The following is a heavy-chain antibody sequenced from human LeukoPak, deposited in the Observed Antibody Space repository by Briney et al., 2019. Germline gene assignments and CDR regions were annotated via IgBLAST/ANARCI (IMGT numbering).Heavy chain of an antibody. Sequence: GGSLRLSCAASGFTFSSYSMLWVRQAPGKGLEWVSYISSSSSTIYYADSEKGRFIISRDNAKNSLYLQMNTLRAEDTAVYYCARDRHKYNYDSGGYPPYWGQGTLVTVSS. D-gene: IGHD3-22*01. J-gene: IGHJ4*02. CDR3: ARDRHKYNYDSGGYPPY. CDR2: ISSSSSTI. V-gene: IGHV3-48*01. CDR1: GFTFSSYS.